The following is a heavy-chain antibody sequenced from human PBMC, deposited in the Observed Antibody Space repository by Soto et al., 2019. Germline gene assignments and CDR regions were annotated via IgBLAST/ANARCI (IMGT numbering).Heavy chain of an antibody. CDR3: ARGKDYYDSSGPFDY. J-gene: IGHJ4*02. CDR2: IYYSGST. CDR1: GGSISSYD. D-gene: IGHD3-22*01. Sequence: SETLSLTYTVSGGSISSYDGSWIRQPPGKGLEWIGYIYYSGSTNYNPSLKSRVTISVDTSKNQFSLKLSSVTAADTAVYYCARGKDYYDSSGPFDYWGQGTLVTVSS. V-gene: IGHV4-59*01.